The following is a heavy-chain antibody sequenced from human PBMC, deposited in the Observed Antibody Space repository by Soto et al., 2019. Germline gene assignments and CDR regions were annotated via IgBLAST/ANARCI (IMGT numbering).Heavy chain of an antibody. Sequence: SETLSLTCTVSGGSVSSGSYYWSWIRQPPGKGLEWIGYIYYSGSTNYNPSLKSRVTISVDTSKNQFSLKLSSVTAADTAVYYCAREGGYSGYDCFDYWGQGTLVTVSS. CDR3: AREGGYSGYDCFDY. CDR2: IYYSGST. V-gene: IGHV4-61*01. J-gene: IGHJ4*02. D-gene: IGHD5-12*01. CDR1: GGSVSSGSYY.